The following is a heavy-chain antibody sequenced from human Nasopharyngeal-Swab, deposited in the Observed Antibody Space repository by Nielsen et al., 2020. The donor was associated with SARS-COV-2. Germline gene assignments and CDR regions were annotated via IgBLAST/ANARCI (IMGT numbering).Heavy chain of an antibody. CDR1: GFTFSSYT. CDR2: TNAAGTYA. D-gene: IGHD3-22*01. CDR3: LRGDSRDV. Sequence: GRSLRLSCAASGFTFSSYTMNWVRQAPGKGLVWVASTNAAGTYANYADSVKGRFTISRENAKNSLYLQMNSLGAEDTAVYYCLRGDSRDVWGQGTMVTVSS. J-gene: IGHJ3*01. V-gene: IGHV3-21*01.